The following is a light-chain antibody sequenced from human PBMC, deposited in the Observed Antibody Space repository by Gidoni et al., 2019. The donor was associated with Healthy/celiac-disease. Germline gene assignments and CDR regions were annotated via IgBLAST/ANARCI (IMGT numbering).Light chain of an antibody. J-gene: IGLJ3*02. CDR1: SSDVGSYNL. CDR2: EVS. Sequence: QSALTQPASVSGSPGQSITISCTGTSSDVGSYNLVSWYRQHPGKAPKLMIYEVSKRPSGVSNRFSGSTSGNTASRTISGLQAEDEADYYCCSYACSSTWVFGGGTKLTVL. V-gene: IGLV2-23*02. CDR3: CSYACSSTWV.